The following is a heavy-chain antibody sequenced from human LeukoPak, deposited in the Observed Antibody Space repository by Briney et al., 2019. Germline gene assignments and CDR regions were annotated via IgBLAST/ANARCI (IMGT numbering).Heavy chain of an antibody. CDR1: SLSLSCYY. CDR2: IYYSGST. J-gene: IGHJ3*02. Sequence: SETLSLMCTVWSLSLSCYYWMWLRQPPGKGVECIVYIYYSGSTHYNQSLESRITISVDTSKNQFSLKLSSVTAADTAVYFCARARNYYDSSDYYYEGDAFDIWGQGTMVTVSS. V-gene: IGHV4-59*01. CDR3: ARARNYYDSSDYYYEGDAFDI. D-gene: IGHD3-22*01.